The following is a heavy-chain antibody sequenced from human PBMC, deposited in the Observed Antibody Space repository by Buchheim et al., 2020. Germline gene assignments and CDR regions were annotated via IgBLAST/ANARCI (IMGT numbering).Heavy chain of an antibody. CDR3: VSGSLYTQSYADY. CDR1: GYRFTGYW. CDR2: IYPGDSDT. V-gene: IGHV5-51*01. D-gene: IGHD1-26*01. Sequence: EVQLAQSGAAVKKPGESLKISCKASGYRFTGYWIGWVRQMPGKGLEWMGVIYPGDSDTRYSPSFQGQVTISADKSITTAYPQWSSLRASDTAMYYCVSGSLYTQSYADYWGQGTL. J-gene: IGHJ4*02.